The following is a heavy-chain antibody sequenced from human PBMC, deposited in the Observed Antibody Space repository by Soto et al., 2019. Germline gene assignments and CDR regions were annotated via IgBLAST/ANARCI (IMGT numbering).Heavy chain of an antibody. J-gene: IGHJ4*02. Sequence: QVQLVQSGAEVRKPGASVKVSCKAAGYTFTNQYMHWVRQAPGQGLEWMGIINPTGGSTTYAQKFQGRISMTGDTSTSTVYMDLSSLRSEDTAVYYCAREGSYYFDNRLDYWGQGTLVTVSS. CDR3: AREGSYYFDNRLDY. V-gene: IGHV1-46*01. CDR1: GYTFTNQY. D-gene: IGHD3-22*01. CDR2: INPTGGST.